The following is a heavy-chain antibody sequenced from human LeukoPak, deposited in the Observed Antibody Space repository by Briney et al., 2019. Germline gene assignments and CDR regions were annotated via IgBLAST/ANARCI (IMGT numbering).Heavy chain of an antibody. CDR1: GGSFSGYY. CDR2: INHSGSA. V-gene: IGHV4-34*01. CDR3: ATQAMVYDYYFDY. D-gene: IGHD2-8*01. J-gene: IGHJ4*02. Sequence: SETLSLTCEVYGGSFSGYYSSWIRQPPGKGLEWIGEINHSGSANYNPSLKSRVTISVDTSKNQFSLKLSSVTAADTAVYYCATQAMVYDYYFDYWGQGTLVTVSS.